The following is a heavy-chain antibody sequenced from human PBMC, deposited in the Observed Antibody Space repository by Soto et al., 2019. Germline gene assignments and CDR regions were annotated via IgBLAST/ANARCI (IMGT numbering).Heavy chain of an antibody. V-gene: IGHV4-61*01. Sequence: PSETLSLTCTVSGGSVSSGSYYWSWIRQPPGKGLEWIGYIYYSGSTNYNPSLKSRVTISVDTSKNQFSLKLSSVTAADTAVYYCASAVMRSGWYPRQGQYFDYWGQGTLVTVSS. CDR3: ASAVMRSGWYPRQGQYFDY. CDR1: GGSVSSGSYY. D-gene: IGHD6-19*01. J-gene: IGHJ4*02. CDR2: IYYSGST.